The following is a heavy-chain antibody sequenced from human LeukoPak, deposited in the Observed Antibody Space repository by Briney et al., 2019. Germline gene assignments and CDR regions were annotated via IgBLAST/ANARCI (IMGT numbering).Heavy chain of an antibody. CDR2: ISAYNGNT. CDR1: GYTFTSYG. D-gene: IGHD6-13*01. J-gene: IGHJ4*02. CDR3: ARAILRGTAPYYFDY. Sequence: ASVTVSCKASGYTFTSYGIRWVRQAPGQGLEWMGWISAYNGNTNYAQKLQGRVTMTTDTSTSTAYMELRSLRSDDTAVYYCARAILRGTAPYYFDYWGQGTLVTVSS. V-gene: IGHV1-18*04.